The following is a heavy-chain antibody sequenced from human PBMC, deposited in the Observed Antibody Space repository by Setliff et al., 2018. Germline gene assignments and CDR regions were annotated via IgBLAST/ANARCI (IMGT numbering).Heavy chain of an antibody. CDR2: INHSGST. V-gene: IGHV4-34*01. CDR1: GASFSGTY. J-gene: IGHJ4*02. D-gene: IGHD1-26*01. Sequence: SETLSLTCAVYGASFSGTYCSWIRQSPGKGLEWIGEINHSGSTNYNPSLKSRVSISVEKSKNQFSLKLTSVTAADTAVYYCARDNTIVGATDYWGQGALVTVSS. CDR3: ARDNTIVGATDY.